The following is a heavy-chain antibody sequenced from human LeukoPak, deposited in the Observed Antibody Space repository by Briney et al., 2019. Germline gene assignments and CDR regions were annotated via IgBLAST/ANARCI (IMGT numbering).Heavy chain of an antibody. CDR1: GFTFSSYA. CDR3: ASGGVYGSGCYHSDY. D-gene: IGHD3-10*01. J-gene: IGHJ4*02. Sequence: GGSLRLSCAASGFTFSSYAISWVRQAPGKGLEWVSAISGSGGSTYYADSVQGRFTISRDNSKNTLYLQTNSLRAEHTAVYYCASGGVYGSGCYHSDYWGQGTLVTVSS. CDR2: ISGSGGST. V-gene: IGHV3-23*01.